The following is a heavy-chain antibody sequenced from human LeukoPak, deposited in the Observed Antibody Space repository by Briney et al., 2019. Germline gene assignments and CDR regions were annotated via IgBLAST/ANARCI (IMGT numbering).Heavy chain of an antibody. V-gene: IGHV3-23*01. Sequence: GGSLRLSCAASGFTFSSYAMSWVRQAPGKGLEWVSAISGSGGSTYYADSVKGRFTISRDNAKNSLYLQMNSLRAEDTAVYYCARGEDGYNSWGQGTLVTVSS. CDR2: ISGSGGST. CDR3: ARGEDGYNS. CDR1: GFTFSSYA. D-gene: IGHD5-12*01. J-gene: IGHJ4*02.